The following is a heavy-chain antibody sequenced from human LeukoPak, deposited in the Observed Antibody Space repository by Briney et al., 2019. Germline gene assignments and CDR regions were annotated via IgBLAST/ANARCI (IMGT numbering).Heavy chain of an antibody. V-gene: IGHV4-39*07. Sequence: PSETLSLTCTVSGGSISSSSYYWGWIRQPPGKGLEWIGSIYYSGSTYYNPSLKSRVTISVDTSKNQFSLKLSSVTAADTAVYYCGRDWDRRRAARVGYWGQGTLVTVSS. J-gene: IGHJ4*02. D-gene: IGHD6-13*01. CDR2: IYYSGST. CDR3: GRDWDRRRAARVGY. CDR1: GGSISSSSYY.